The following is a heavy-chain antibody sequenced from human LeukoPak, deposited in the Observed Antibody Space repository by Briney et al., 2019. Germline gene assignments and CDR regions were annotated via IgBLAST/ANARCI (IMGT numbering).Heavy chain of an antibody. J-gene: IGHJ4*02. CDR2: ISYDGSNK. CDR3: AKLPYRFEPQDY. Sequence: GRSLRLSCAASGFTFSSYGMHWVRQAPGKGLEWVAVISYDGSNKYYADSVKGRFTISRDNSKNTLYLQMNSLRAEDTAVYYCAKLPYRFEPQDYWGQGTLVTVSS. CDR1: GFTFSSYG. V-gene: IGHV3-30*18. D-gene: IGHD1-14*01.